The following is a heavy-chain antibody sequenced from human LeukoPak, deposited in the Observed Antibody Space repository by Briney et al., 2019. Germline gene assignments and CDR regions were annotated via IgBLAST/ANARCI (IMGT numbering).Heavy chain of an antibody. CDR2: FDPEEGET. Sequence: ASVKVSCKVSGYTLTELSMHWVRQAPGKGLEWMGGFDPEEGETIYAQKVQGRVPMTEDTSTDTAYMELSSLRSEDTAVYYGATDRGELLGPRDAFDIWGQGTMVTVSS. D-gene: IGHD1-26*01. CDR1: GYTLTELS. CDR3: ATDRGELLGPRDAFDI. V-gene: IGHV1-24*01. J-gene: IGHJ3*02.